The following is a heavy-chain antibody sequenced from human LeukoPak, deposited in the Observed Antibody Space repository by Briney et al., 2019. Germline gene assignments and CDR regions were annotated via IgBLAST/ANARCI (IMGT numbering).Heavy chain of an antibody. CDR2: ISGCGGST. V-gene: IGHV3-23*01. CDR3: AKDAPLVWYFDH. D-gene: IGHD3-16*01. J-gene: IGHJ4*02. Sequence: GGSLRLSCAASGLTFSRYAMSWVRQAPGKGLEWVSSISGCGGSTYYADSVKGRFTISRDNYKNTLYLEMYSLRAEDTAVYYCAKDAPLVWYFDHWGQGTLVSVPS. CDR1: GLTFSRYA.